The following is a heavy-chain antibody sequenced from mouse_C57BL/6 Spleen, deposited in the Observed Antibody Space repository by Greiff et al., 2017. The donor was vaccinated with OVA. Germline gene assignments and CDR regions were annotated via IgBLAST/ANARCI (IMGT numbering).Heavy chain of an antibody. D-gene: IGHD2-3*01. CDR1: GYTFTSYW. Sequence: VKLQQPGAELVKPGASVKLSCKASGYTFTSYWMHWVKQRPGQGLEWIGMIHPNSGSTNYNEKFKSKATLTVDKSSSTAYMQLSRLTSEDSAVYYCARSGDGYPYYFDYWGQGTTLTVSS. J-gene: IGHJ2*01. V-gene: IGHV1-64*01. CDR2: IHPNSGST. CDR3: ARSGDGYPYYFDY.